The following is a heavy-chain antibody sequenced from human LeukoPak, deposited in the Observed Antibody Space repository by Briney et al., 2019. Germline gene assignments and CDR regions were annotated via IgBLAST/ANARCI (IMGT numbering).Heavy chain of an antibody. CDR3: ASLGYFVFDY. D-gene: IGHD3-22*01. J-gene: IGHJ4*02. Sequence: SETLSLTCTVSGGSICSYYWSWIRQPPGKGLEWMGYIYYSGSTNYNPSLKSRATISVDTSKNRFSLKLSSITAADTAVYYCASLGYFVFDYWGQGTLVTVSS. CDR1: GGSICSYY. CDR2: IYYSGST. V-gene: IGHV4-59*01.